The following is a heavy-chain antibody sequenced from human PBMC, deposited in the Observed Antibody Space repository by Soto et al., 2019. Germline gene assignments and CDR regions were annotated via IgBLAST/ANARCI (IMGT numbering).Heavy chain of an antibody. J-gene: IGHJ4*02. D-gene: IGHD3-22*01. CDR3: ARDRGKYYDSSGYYAPYFDY. CDR1: GGTFSSYA. CDR2: IIPIFGTA. V-gene: IGHV1-69*13. Sequence: GASVKVSCKASGGTFSSYAISWVRQAPGQGLEWMGGIIPIFGTANYAQKFQGRVTITADESTSTAYMELSSLRSEDTAVYYCARDRGKYYDSSGYYAPYFDYWGQGTLVTASS.